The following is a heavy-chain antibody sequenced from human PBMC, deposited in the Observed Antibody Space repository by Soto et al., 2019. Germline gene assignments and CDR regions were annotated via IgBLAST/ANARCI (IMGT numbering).Heavy chain of an antibody. V-gene: IGHV4-38-2*01. CDR1: GYSISSGYY. CDR3: ARVPKSRGIALAGYYYYYGMDV. J-gene: IGHJ6*02. CDR2: IYHSGST. Sequence: SETLSLTCAGSGYSISSGYYWGWIRQPPGKGLEWIGSIYHSGSTYYNPSLKSRVTISVDTSKNQFSLKLSSVTAADTAVYYCARVPKSRGIALAGYYYYYGMDVWGQGTTVT. D-gene: IGHD6-19*01.